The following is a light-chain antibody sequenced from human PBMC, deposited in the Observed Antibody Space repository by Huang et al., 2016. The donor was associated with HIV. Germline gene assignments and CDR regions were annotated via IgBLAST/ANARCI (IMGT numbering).Light chain of an antibody. CDR1: RNLTNSQ. J-gene: IGKJ2*01. CDR2: GAS. CDR3: QQYDTFS. V-gene: IGKV3-20*01. Sequence: EVVLTQSPGILSLSAGERASLSCRASRNLTNSQLAWYQQKVGQPPRLLVFGASTRVAGVQEGCTGGVSGREFTLSMSGREPDDFATYYCQQYDTFSFGQGTRLE.